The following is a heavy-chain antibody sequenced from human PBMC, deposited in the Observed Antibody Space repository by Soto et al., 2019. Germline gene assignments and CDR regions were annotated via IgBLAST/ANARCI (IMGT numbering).Heavy chain of an antibody. CDR3: ARRPDSGTWYYLDY. Sequence: QITLKESGPTLVKPTQTLTLTCTFSGFSFSFSGVGVGWVRQPPGKALEWLALIFWNDDKRYNPSLKGRLTITKDTSKNQVVLTMTNMDPIDTGTYYCARRPDSGTWYYLDYWGQGAPVTVSS. CDR1: GFSFSFSGVG. V-gene: IGHV2-5*01. D-gene: IGHD6-13*01. J-gene: IGHJ4*02. CDR2: IFWNDDK.